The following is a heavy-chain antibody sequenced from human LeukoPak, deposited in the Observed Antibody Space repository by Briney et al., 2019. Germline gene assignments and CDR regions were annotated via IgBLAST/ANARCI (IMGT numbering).Heavy chain of an antibody. Sequence: GESLKISCKGSGYSFTSYWIGWVRQMPGKGLEWMGIIYPGDSDTRYSPSFQGQVTISADKSISTAYLQWSSLKASDTAMYYCARRGHCINDVCYGNDYWGQGTLVTVSS. CDR1: GYSFTSYW. CDR3: ARRGHCINDVCYGNDY. J-gene: IGHJ4*02. CDR2: IYPGDSDT. V-gene: IGHV5-51*01. D-gene: IGHD2-8*01.